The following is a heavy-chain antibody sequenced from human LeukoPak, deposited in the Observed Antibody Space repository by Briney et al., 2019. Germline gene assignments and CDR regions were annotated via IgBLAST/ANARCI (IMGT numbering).Heavy chain of an antibody. D-gene: IGHD6-13*01. J-gene: IGHJ4*02. CDR3: ARVEVAAAGTWDYFDY. CDR2: ISAYNGNT. CDR1: GYTFTSYG. V-gene: IGHV1-18*01. Sequence: ASVRVSCKASGYTFTSYGISWVRQAPGQGLEWMGWISAYNGNTNYAQKLQGRVTMTTDTSTSTAYMELRSLRSDDTAVYYCARVEVAAAGTWDYFDYWGQGTLVTVSS.